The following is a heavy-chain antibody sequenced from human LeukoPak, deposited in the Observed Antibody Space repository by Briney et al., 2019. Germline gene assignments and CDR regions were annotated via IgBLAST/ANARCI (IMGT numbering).Heavy chain of an antibody. Sequence: GASVKVSCTASGYTFTSYGISWVRQAPGQGLEWMGWISAYNGNTNYAQKLQGRVTMTTDTSTSTAYMELRSLRSDDTAVYYCARDSSGYDNYGMDVWGQGTTVTVSS. V-gene: IGHV1-18*01. D-gene: IGHD1-26*01. CDR1: GYTFTSYG. CDR3: ARDSSGYDNYGMDV. CDR2: ISAYNGNT. J-gene: IGHJ6*02.